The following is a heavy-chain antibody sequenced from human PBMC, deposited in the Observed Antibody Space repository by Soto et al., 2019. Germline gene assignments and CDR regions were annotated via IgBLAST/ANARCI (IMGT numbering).Heavy chain of an antibody. Sequence: QLQLQESGSGLVKPSQTLSLTCVVSGGSITSGGYSWSWIRQPPGKGLEWIGYISHSGTTSYNPSLKSRVTMSFDRSTNQFSLRLSSVTAADTAVYYCARENVDTLMGIDYWGQGTLVTVSS. CDR3: ARENVDTLMGIDY. J-gene: IGHJ4*02. D-gene: IGHD5-18*01. CDR1: GGSITSGGYS. V-gene: IGHV4-30-2*01. CDR2: ISHSGTT.